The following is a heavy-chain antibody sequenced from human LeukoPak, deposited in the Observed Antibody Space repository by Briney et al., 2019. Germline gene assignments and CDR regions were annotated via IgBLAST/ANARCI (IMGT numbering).Heavy chain of an antibody. J-gene: IGHJ4*02. CDR2: IYYSGSA. D-gene: IGHD6-19*01. CDR3: ARDRDSSGWFDY. V-gene: IGHV4-59*01. Sequence: SQTLSLTCTVSGGSISGFYWGWIRQPPGKGLEWIGFIYYSGSANYNPSLKSRVTMSVDMSKNQFSLKLSSVTAADTAFYYCARDRDSSGWFDYWGQGALVTVSS. CDR1: GGSISGFY.